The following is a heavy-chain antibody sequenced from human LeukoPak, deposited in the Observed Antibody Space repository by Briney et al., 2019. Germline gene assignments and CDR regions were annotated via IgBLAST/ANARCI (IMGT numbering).Heavy chain of an antibody. Sequence: GASVKVSCKAFGYTFRDFGISWVRQAPGQGLEWMGWISAYNGNTNYAQKLQGRVTMTTDTSTSTAYMELRSLRSDDTAVYYCAREWFGGEAAFDIWGQGTMVTVSS. CDR3: AREWFGGEAAFDI. CDR2: ISAYNGNT. V-gene: IGHV1-18*01. CDR1: GYTFRDFG. D-gene: IGHD3-10*01. J-gene: IGHJ3*02.